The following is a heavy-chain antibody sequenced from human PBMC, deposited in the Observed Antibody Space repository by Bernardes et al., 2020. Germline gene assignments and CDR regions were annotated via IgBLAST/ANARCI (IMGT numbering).Heavy chain of an antibody. Sequence: ASVKVSCKASGYTFTSYVISWVRQAPGQGLEWMGWIRAYNCNTNYAQKLQGRVTMTTDTSTSTAYMELRSLRSDDTAVYYCAVVVVAAEFDYWGQGTLVTVSS. J-gene: IGHJ4*02. V-gene: IGHV1-18*01. CDR3: AVVVVAAEFDY. CDR2: IRAYNCNT. D-gene: IGHD2-15*01. CDR1: GYTFTSYV.